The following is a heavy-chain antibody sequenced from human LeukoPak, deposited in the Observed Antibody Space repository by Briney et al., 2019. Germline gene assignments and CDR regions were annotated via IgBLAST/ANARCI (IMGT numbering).Heavy chain of an antibody. CDR1: GFTFSSYS. V-gene: IGHV3-48*01. J-gene: IGHJ6*03. CDR2: ISSSSTTI. CDR3: AKDRCSNGIGCYYYYMDV. Sequence: PGGSLRLSCAASGFTFSSYSMNWVRQAPGKGLECVSYISSSSTTIYYAHSVKGRFRISRDSSKNILYLQMNSLRAEDTAVYYCAKDRCSNGIGCYYYYMDVWGKGTTVAISS. D-gene: IGHD2-8*01.